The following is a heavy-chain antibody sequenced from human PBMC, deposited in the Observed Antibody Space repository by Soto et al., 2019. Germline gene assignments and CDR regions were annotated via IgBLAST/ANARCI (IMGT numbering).Heavy chain of an antibody. CDR3: ARLHGYCISTSCYGYYGMDV. Sequence: PSETLSLTCTVSGGSISSSSYYWGWIRQPPGKGLEWIGSISYSGSTYYNPSLKSRVTMSVDTSKNQLSLKLSSVTAADTAVYYCARLHGYCISTSCYGYYGMDVWGQGTTVTVSS. CDR1: GGSISSSSYY. V-gene: IGHV4-39*01. J-gene: IGHJ6*02. D-gene: IGHD2-2*01. CDR2: ISYSGST.